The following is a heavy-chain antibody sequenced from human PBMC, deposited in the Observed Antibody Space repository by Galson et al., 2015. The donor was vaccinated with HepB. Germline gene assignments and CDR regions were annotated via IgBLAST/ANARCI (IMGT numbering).Heavy chain of an antibody. CDR3: ARVMGATSA. J-gene: IGHJ4*02. CDR2: IIPLLRIT. CDR1: GGTFNNYA. D-gene: IGHD1-26*01. V-gene: IGHV1-69*10. Sequence: SVTVSCKASGGTFNNYAINWVRQAPGQGLEWMGGIIPLLRITRYAQNFQGRVSITADESTSTVYMELSSLISGDTAVYYCARVMGATSAWGQGTLVTVSS.